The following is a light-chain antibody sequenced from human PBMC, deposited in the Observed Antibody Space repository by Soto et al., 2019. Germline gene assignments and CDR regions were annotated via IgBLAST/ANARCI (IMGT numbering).Light chain of an antibody. V-gene: IGKV2-30*02. CDR2: RVS. CDR3: MGGTQSST. Sequence: DVVLTQSPLSLPVTIGQPASISCRSSQGLVHTDGNTYLSWFHQRPGQSPRRLLYRVSNRGSGVPARCRGGGSGTDFTLKITRVEAEEVGVYCCMGGTQSSTFGAGTKVDI. CDR1: QGLVHTDGNTY. J-gene: IGKJ3*01.